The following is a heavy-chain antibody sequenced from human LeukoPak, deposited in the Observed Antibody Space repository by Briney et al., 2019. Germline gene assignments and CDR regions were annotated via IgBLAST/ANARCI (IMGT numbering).Heavy chain of an antibody. V-gene: IGHV4-34*01. CDR3: ARGGYNIDWMKDAPDN. CDR1: GWSFSGYY. Sequence: SETLSLTCGVYGWSFSGYYYNWIRQSPGKGLEWISEINHLGSTNYNPSLESRVAISIDTSKSQFYLRLSSVTAADTAVYYCARGGYNIDWMKDAPDNWGQGTLVTVSS. CDR2: INHLGST. J-gene: IGHJ4*02. D-gene: IGHD3-9*01.